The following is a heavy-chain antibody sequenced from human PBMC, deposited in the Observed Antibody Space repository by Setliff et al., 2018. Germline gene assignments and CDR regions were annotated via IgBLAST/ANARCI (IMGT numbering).Heavy chain of an antibody. CDR3: RQAVVGRDVFDI. CDR2: INHRGSG. D-gene: IGHD1-1*01. CDR1: GDSLSDYY. V-gene: IGHV4-34*01. J-gene: IGHJ3*02. Sequence: PSETLSLTCAVYGDSLSDYYWSWIRQAPGKGPEWIEEINHRGSGDYNPSFKGRVTISVDTSKKQFSLTLTSVTAADTALYYCRQAVVGRDVFDIWGQGTVVTVSS.